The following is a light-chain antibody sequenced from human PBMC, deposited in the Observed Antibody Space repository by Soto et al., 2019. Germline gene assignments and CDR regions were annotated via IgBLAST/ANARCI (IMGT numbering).Light chain of an antibody. CDR1: QSVSFY. J-gene: IGKJ1*01. V-gene: IGKV3-11*01. Sequence: EIVLTQSPATLSLSPGERDNLSCRASQSVSFYLGWYQQKPGQAPRLLIYDTSNRATGVPARFSGSGSGTDFTITISSLGPEDFEVYDCQHYGNSLWTFGQGTKVDIK. CDR3: QHYGNSLWT. CDR2: DTS.